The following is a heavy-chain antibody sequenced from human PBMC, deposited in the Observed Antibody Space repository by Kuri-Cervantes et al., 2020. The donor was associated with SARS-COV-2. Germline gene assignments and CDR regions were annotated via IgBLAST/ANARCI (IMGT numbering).Heavy chain of an antibody. CDR3: ARGLDSGSYLSPWGADY. Sequence: ASVKVSCKASGYTFTSYGISWVRQAPGQGLEWMGWISAYNGNTNYAQKLQGRVTMTTDTSTSTAYMELRSLRSDDTAVYYWARGLDSGSYLSPWGADYWGQGTLVTVSS. V-gene: IGHV1-18*01. J-gene: IGHJ4*02. D-gene: IGHD1-26*01. CDR2: ISAYNGNT. CDR1: GYTFTSYG.